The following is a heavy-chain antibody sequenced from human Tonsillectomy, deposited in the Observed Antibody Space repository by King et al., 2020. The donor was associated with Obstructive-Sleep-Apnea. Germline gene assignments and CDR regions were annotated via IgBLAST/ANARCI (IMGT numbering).Heavy chain of an antibody. CDR3: VRVPGGPSIFDY. V-gene: IGHV3-11*01. CDR1: GFPFSDYY. D-gene: IGHD4-23*01. Sequence: HVQLVESGGGLVKPGGSLRLSCAASGFPFSDYYMNWIRQAPGKGLEWVSFISNTGSTIYYADSVKGRFTISRDSVKNSLYLQMNSLRADDTAVYYCVRVPGGPSIFDYWGQGTLVTVSS. CDR2: ISNTGSTI. J-gene: IGHJ4*02.